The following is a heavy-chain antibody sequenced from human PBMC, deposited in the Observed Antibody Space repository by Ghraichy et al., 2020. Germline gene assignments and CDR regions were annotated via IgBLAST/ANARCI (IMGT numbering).Heavy chain of an antibody. CDR1: GYTLTELS. CDR2: FDPEDGET. J-gene: IGHJ3*02. Sequence: ASVKVSCKVSGYTLTELSMHWVRQAPGKGLEWMGGFDPEDGETIYAQKFQGRVTMTEDTSTDTAYMELSSLRSEDTAVYYCATALYYYDSSGYQIWGQGTMVTVSS. CDR3: ATALYYYDSSGYQI. V-gene: IGHV1-24*01. D-gene: IGHD3-22*01.